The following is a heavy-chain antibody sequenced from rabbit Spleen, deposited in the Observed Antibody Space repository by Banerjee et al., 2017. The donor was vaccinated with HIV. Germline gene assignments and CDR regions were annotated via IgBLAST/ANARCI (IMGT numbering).Heavy chain of an antibody. Sequence: QSLEESGGDLVKPGASLTLTCIASGVSFSGDSYMCWVRQAPGKGLEWIACIDTGSSGFTYSATWAKGRFTISKTSSTTVTLQMTSLTVADTATYFCARDTGSSFSSYGMDLWGQGTLVTVS. CDR1: GVSFSGDSY. CDR3: ARDTGSSFSSYGMDL. J-gene: IGHJ3*01. V-gene: IGHV1S40*01. D-gene: IGHD8-1*01. CDR2: IDTGSSGFT.